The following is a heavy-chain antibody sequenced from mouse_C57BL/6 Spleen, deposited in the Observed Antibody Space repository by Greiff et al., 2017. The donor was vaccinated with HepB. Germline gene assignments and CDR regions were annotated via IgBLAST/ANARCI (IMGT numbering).Heavy chain of an antibody. Sequence: VQLQQPGAELVKPGASVKLSCKASGYTFTSYWMHWVKQRPGQGLEWIGMIHPNSGSTNYNEKFKSKATLTVDKSSSTAYMQLSSLTSEDSAVYYCASGYDWFAYWGQGTLVTVSA. V-gene: IGHV1-64*01. D-gene: IGHD2-2*01. CDR3: ASGYDWFAY. CDR1: GYTFTSYW. CDR2: IHPNSGST. J-gene: IGHJ3*01.